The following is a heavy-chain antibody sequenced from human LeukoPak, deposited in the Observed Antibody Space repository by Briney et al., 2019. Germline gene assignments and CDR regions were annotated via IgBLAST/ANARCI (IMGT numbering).Heavy chain of an antibody. V-gene: IGHV4-61*02. J-gene: IGHJ6*03. CDR1: GGSISSGSYY. Sequence: KTSQTLSLTCTVSGGSISSGSYYWSWIRQPAGKGLEWIGRIYTSGSTNYNPSLKSRVTISVDTSKNQFSLKLSSVTAADTAVYYCARDRIQLRSSEPHYYYYYYMDVWGKGTTVTVSS. CDR3: ARDRIQLRSSEPHYYYYYYMDV. D-gene: IGHD5-18*01. CDR2: IYTSGST.